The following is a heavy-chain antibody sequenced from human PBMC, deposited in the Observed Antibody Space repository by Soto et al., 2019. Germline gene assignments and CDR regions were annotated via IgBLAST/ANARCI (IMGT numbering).Heavy chain of an antibody. V-gene: IGHV3-11*05. Sequence: QVQLVESGGDLVKPGGSLRLSCAASGFPFSDYYMSWIRQAPGKGLEWVSSIGGSSSYTNNADSVKGRFTISRDNAKNSLYLQMNSLRAEDTAVYYCARRRPTGYYNYWGLGILVTVSA. CDR1: GFPFSDYY. CDR3: ARRRPTGYYNY. D-gene: IGHD3-9*01. J-gene: IGHJ4*02. CDR2: IGGSSSYT.